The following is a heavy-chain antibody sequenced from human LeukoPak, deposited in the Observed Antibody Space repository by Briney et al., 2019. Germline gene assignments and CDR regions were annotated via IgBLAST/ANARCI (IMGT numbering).Heavy chain of an antibody. D-gene: IGHD6-19*01. V-gene: IGHV4-34*01. CDR2: ISHSGST. J-gene: IGHJ4*02. Sequence: SETLSLTCAVSGESFSGIYWSWVRQPPGKGLEWIAEISHSGSTNYNPSLKSRVTISVDTSKNQFSLKLSSVTAADTAVYYCARLSEWLVPYWGQGTLVTVSS. CDR1: GESFSGIY. CDR3: ARLSEWLVPY.